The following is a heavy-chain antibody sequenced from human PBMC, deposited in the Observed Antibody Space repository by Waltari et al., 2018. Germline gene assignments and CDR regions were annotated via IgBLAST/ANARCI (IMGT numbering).Heavy chain of an antibody. J-gene: IGHJ4*02. D-gene: IGHD6-13*01. V-gene: IGHV3-43D*04. Sequence: EVQLVESGGVVVQPGGSVRLSCEASGFSFADYAFHWAGQAPGKGLEWVSLISWDGGSTYYADSVKGRFTISRDNSKNSLYLQMNSLRAEDTALYYCAKEYSNSYYFDYWGQGTLVTVSS. CDR1: GFSFADYA. CDR3: AKEYSNSYYFDY. CDR2: ISWDGGST.